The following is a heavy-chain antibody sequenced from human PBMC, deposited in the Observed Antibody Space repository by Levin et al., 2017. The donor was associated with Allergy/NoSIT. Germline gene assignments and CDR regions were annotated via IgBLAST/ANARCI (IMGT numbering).Heavy chain of an antibody. CDR3: ARVWGDRDGYGFDY. D-gene: IGHD5-18*01. V-gene: IGHV1-2*02. CDR1: GYTFSGYY. J-gene: IGHJ4*02. CDR2: INPYSGGT. Sequence: KRGESLKISCKASGYTFSGYYMHWVRQAPGQGLEWMGWINPYSGGTNYAQKFQGRVTMTRDTSISTAYMELSRLRFDDTAVYYCARVWGDRDGYGFDYWGQGTLVTVSS.